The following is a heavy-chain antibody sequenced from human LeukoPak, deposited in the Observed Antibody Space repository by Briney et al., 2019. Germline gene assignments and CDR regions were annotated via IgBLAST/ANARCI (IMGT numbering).Heavy chain of an antibody. CDR1: GGSISSYY. J-gene: IGHJ4*02. D-gene: IGHD5-12*01. Sequence: PSETLSLTCTVSGGSISSYYWSWIRQPPGKGLEWIGYIYYSGSTNYNPSLKSRVTISVDTSKNQFSLKLSSVTAADTAVYYCARDGYHGRGSIYWGQGTLVTVSS. CDR2: IYYSGST. CDR3: ARDGYHGRGSIY. V-gene: IGHV4-59*12.